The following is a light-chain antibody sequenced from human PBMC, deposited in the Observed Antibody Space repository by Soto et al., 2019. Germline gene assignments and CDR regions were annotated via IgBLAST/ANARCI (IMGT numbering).Light chain of an antibody. Sequence: QSALTQPASVSGSPGQSITISCTGSSSDIGGYNYVSWYQQHPGKAPKLLIYDVSYRPSAISDRFSGSKSGNTASLTISGLQPDDEADYYCSSYGASSTLFGGGTKLTVL. CDR2: DVS. V-gene: IGLV2-14*03. CDR3: SSYGASSTL. CDR1: SSDIGGYNY. J-gene: IGLJ2*01.